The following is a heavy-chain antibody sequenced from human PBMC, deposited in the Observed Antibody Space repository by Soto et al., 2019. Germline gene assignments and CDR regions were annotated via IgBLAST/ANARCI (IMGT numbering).Heavy chain of an antibody. D-gene: IGHD5-12*01. CDR2: ISGSGGST. J-gene: IGHJ6*02. CDR1: GFTFSSYA. CDR3: AKGGAIVATIDYYYYGMDV. Sequence: GGSLRLSCAASGFTFSSYAMSWVRQAPGKGLEWVSAISGSGGSTYYADSVKGRFTISRDNSKNTLYLQMNSLRAEDTAVYYCAKGGAIVATIDYYYYGMDVWGQGTKVTVSS. V-gene: IGHV3-23*01.